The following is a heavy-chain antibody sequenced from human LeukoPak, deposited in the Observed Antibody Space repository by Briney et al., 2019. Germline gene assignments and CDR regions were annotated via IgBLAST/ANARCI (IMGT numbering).Heavy chain of an antibody. V-gene: IGHV3-23*01. J-gene: IGHJ4*02. CDR1: GFTFDTYA. CDR2: ITSSGANT. Sequence: GESLRLSCAASGFTFDTYAMSWVRQAPGRGLEWVSGITSSGANTYYADSVKGRFTISRDSSKNTLYLQMNSLRAEDTAVYYCARGAAGGSGGIDYWGQGTLVTVSS. CDR3: ARGAAGGSGGIDY. D-gene: IGHD6-13*01.